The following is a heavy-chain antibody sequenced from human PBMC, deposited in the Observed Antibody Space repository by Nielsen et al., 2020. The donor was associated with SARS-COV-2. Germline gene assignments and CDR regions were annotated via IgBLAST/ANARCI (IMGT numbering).Heavy chain of an antibody. CDR3: AAGYESGTSGY. CDR2: IKTSGGTT. D-gene: IGHD3-10*01. CDR1: GFIFSDYA. J-gene: IGHJ4*02. Sequence: GESLKISCAASGFIFSDYAMAWVRQAPGKGLEWVSVIKTSGGTTYYADSVKGRFSISRDNSKKTLYVQLDSLRVEDTAVYYCAAGYESGTSGYWGQGTLVTVSS. V-gene: IGHV3-23*01.